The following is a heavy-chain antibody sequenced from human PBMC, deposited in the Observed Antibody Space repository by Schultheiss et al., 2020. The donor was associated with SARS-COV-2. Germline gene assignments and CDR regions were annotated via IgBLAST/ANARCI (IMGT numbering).Heavy chain of an antibody. Sequence: SETLSLTCAVYGGSFSRYYWSWIRQPPGKGLEWIGEINHSGSTNYNPSLKSRVTISVDTSKNQFSLKLSSVTAADTAVYYCARGDYGDRTFDYWGQGTLVTVSS. CDR2: INHSGST. V-gene: IGHV4-34*01. D-gene: IGHD4-17*01. CDR1: GGSFSRYY. J-gene: IGHJ4*02. CDR3: ARGDYGDRTFDY.